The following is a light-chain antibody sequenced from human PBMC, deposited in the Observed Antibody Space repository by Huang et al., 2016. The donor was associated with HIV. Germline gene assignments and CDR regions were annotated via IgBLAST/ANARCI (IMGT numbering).Light chain of an antibody. CDR2: YAS. CDR1: PIVSSH. CDR3: QQYADWPYT. V-gene: IGKV3-15*01. J-gene: IGKJ2*01. Sequence: VMTQSPATLSVSPVERPTLSCRAIPIVSSHLAWYQQKPGHSPRLLIYYASTRATGSPARFSGSGSGTEVTLTISSLQSEEFAVYYCQQYADWPYTVGQGTKVETK.